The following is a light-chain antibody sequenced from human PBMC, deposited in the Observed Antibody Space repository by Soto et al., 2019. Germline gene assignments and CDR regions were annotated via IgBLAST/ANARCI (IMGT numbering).Light chain of an antibody. CDR2: SVS. CDR1: QSVSNNY. J-gene: IGKJ5*01. Sequence: EVVFSQSPRTLSLSPGERATLSCRTSQSVSNNYLAWYQQKPGQAPRLLISSVSKRATGIPDRFSGGGSGTDFTLTISRVEPEDFALYICQQYDGSPITFGQGTRLE. CDR3: QQYDGSPIT. V-gene: IGKV3-20*01.